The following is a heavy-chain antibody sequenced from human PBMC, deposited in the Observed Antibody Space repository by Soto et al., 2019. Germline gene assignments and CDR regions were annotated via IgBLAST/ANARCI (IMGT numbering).Heavy chain of an antibody. Sequence: GGSLRLSCAASGFTFSSYSMNWVRQAPGKGLEWVSYISSSSSTIYYADSVKGRFTISRDNAKNSLYLQMNSLRAEDTAVYYCARDLSNYYGSGTNWFDPWGQGTLVTVSS. CDR1: GFTFSSYS. CDR2: ISSSSSTI. CDR3: ARDLSNYYGSGTNWFDP. V-gene: IGHV3-48*01. J-gene: IGHJ5*02. D-gene: IGHD3-10*01.